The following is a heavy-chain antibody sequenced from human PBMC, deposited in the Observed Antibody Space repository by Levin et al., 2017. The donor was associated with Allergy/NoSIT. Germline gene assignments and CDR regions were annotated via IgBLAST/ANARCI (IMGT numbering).Heavy chain of an antibody. CDR2: IYSGGST. J-gene: IGHJ4*02. V-gene: IGHV3-66*01. CDR1: GFTVNYSY. D-gene: IGHD4-17*01. Sequence: GESLKISCAASGFTVNYSYMSWVRQAPGKGLDWVSVIYSGGSTYYADSVKGRFTISRDTSKNTLFLQMNSLRVEDSAVYYCARSVTGDDYVAALGNWGQGTLVTVSS. CDR3: ARSVTGDDYVAALGN.